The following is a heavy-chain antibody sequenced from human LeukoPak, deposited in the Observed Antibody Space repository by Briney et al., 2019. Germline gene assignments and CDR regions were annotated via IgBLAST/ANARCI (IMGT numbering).Heavy chain of an antibody. CDR2: IIPILGVT. CDR3: AREAAAGRIDY. Sequence: GASVKVSCKASGGTFSSYAIGWVRQAPGQGLEWMGRIIPILGVTNYAQKFQGRVTMIRDMSTSTVYMELSSLRSEDTAVYYCAREAAAGRIDYWGQGTLVTVSS. V-gene: IGHV1-69*04. J-gene: IGHJ4*02. D-gene: IGHD6-13*01. CDR1: GGTFSSYA.